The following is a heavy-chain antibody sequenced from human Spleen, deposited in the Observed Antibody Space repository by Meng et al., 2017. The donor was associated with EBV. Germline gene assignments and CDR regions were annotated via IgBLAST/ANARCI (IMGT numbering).Heavy chain of an antibody. CDR1: GYTFTVYY. J-gene: IGHJ4*02. V-gene: IGHV1-2*06. CDR2: INPNSGVT. CDR3: ATLDYGNYEFDY. Sequence: QVQLVQSGAEVARPGSSVRLSCKASGYTFTVYYIHWVRQAPGQGLEWMGRINPNSGVTDYAQKFQGRVTMTRDTSISTAYLDLSRLRSDDTAVYYCATLDYGNYEFDYWGQGTLVTVSS. D-gene: IGHD4-11*01.